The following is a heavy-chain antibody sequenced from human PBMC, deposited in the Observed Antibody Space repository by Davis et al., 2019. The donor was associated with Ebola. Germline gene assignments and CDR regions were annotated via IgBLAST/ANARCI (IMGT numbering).Heavy chain of an antibody. J-gene: IGHJ6*04. D-gene: IGHD2-21*02. CDR2: ISSSSSYI. Sequence: ETLSLTCTVSGGSISSSSYYWGWVRQAPGKGLEWVSSISSSSSYIYYADSVKGRFTISRDNAKNSLYLQMNSLRAEDTAVYYCATTLEPIYCGGDCSFLSYYYYGMDVWGKGTTVTVSS. CDR1: GGSISSSSYY. CDR3: ATTLEPIYCGGDCSFLSYYYYGMDV. V-gene: IGHV3-21*01.